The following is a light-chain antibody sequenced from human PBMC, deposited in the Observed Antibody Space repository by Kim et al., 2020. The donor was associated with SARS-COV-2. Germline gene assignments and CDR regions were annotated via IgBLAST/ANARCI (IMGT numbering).Light chain of an antibody. J-gene: IGLJ1*01. CDR1: SSNIGNNA. CDR2: YDD. V-gene: IGLV1-36*01. CDR3: AVWDDSLNGYV. Sequence: QSVLTQPPSVSEAPRQRVTISCSGSSSNIGNNAVNWYQQVPGKAPKLLIYYDDLLPSGVSDRFSGSKSGTSASLAISGPQSEDEADYYCAVWDDSLNGYVFGTGTKVTVL.